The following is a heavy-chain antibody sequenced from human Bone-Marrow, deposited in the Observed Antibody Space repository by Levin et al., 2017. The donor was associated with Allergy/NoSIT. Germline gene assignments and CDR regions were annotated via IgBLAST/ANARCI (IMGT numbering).Heavy chain of an antibody. CDR1: GGSISSSNW. CDR2: IYHSGST. Sequence: SETLSLTCAVSGGSISSSNWWSWVRQPPGEGLEWIGEIYHSGSTKYNPSLKSRVTISVDKSKNQFSLKLSSVTAADTAVYYCARARGYGDFHYYYGMDVWGQGTTVTVSS. CDR3: ARARGYGDFHYYYGMDV. D-gene: IGHD4-17*01. J-gene: IGHJ6*02. V-gene: IGHV4-4*02.